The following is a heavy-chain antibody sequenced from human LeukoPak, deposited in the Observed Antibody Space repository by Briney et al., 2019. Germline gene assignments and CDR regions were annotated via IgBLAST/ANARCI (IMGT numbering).Heavy chain of an antibody. CDR1: GGTFSSYA. CDR3: ARVAGGWYTDAFDI. V-gene: IGHV1-69*13. D-gene: IGHD6-19*01. CDR2: IIPIFGTA. Sequence: GASVKVSCKASGGTFSSYAISWVRQAPGQGLEWMGGIIPIFGTANYAQKFQGRVTITADESTSTAYMELSSLRSEDTAVYYCARVAGGWYTDAFDIWGQGTMVTVSS. J-gene: IGHJ3*02.